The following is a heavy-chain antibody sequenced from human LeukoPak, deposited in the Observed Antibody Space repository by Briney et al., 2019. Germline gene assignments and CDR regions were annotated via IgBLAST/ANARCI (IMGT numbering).Heavy chain of an antibody. D-gene: IGHD6-19*01. CDR3: AKDLGSSGWYKDDAFDI. J-gene: IGHJ3*02. Sequence: GGSLRLSCAASGFTFSDSYMSWIRQAPGKGLEWISYITGSGSSVYYADSVKGRFTISRDNAKNSLYLQMNSLRAEDTAVYYCAKDLGSSGWYKDDAFDIWGQGTMVTVSS. CDR1: GFTFSDSY. CDR2: ITGSGSSV. V-gene: IGHV3-11*04.